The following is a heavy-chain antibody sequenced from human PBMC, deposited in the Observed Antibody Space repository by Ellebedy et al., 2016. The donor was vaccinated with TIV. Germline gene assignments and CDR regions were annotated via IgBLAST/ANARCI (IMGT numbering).Heavy chain of an antibody. CDR2: IYSGGGT. CDR3: AKEITVTAMTMTWFDP. V-gene: IGHV3-66*01. Sequence: GESLKISCAASGFTVSNNYMSWVRQAPGKGLEWVSLIYSGGGTYYADPVKGRFTMSRDNSKNTVYLQMNSLRAEDTAVYYCAKEITVTAMTMTWFDPWGQGTLVTVSS. J-gene: IGHJ5*02. CDR1: GFTVSNNY. D-gene: IGHD4-11*01.